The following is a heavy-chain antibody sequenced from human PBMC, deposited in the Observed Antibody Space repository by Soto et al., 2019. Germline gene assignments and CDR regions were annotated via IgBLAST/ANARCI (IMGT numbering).Heavy chain of an antibody. J-gene: IGHJ6*02. CDR1: GGSISCGDYY. Sequence: PSETLSLTCTVSGGSISCGDYYWSWIRQPPGKGLEWIGYIYYSGSTYYNPSLKSRVTISVDTSKNQFSLKLSSVTAADTAVYYCARDCSGYAFCSYYGMDVWGQGTTVTVSS. D-gene: IGHD5-12*01. CDR3: ARDCSGYAFCSYYGMDV. CDR2: IYYSGST. V-gene: IGHV4-30-4*01.